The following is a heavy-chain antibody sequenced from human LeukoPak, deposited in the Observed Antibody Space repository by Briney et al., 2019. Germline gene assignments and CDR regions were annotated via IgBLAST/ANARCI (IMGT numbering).Heavy chain of an antibody. J-gene: IGHJ5*02. CDR1: GGSFSGYY. D-gene: IGHD3-9*01. Sequence: RPSETLSLTCGVYGGSFSGYYWNWIRQPPGKGLECIGEINHSGSTNYNPSLKSRVTISVDTSKNQFSLKLSSVTAADTAVYYCARKAMYFNWFDPWGQGTLVTVSS. CDR2: INHSGST. V-gene: IGHV4-34*01. CDR3: ARKAMYFNWFDP.